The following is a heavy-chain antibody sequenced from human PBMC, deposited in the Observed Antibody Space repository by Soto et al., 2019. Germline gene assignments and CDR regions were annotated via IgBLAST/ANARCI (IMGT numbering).Heavy chain of an antibody. J-gene: IGHJ3*02. CDR1: GGSFTDYY. Sequence: SETLSLTCSVSGGSFTDYYWSWIRQPAGKGLEYIGRINTNGNINYNPSLRSRVTMSVDSSKDQFSLSLTSVAAADTAVYYCARLQLPDVTGAFDIWGQGTMVTVSS. CDR2: INTNGNI. CDR3: ARLQLPDVTGAFDI. D-gene: IGHD2-21*01. V-gene: IGHV4-4*07.